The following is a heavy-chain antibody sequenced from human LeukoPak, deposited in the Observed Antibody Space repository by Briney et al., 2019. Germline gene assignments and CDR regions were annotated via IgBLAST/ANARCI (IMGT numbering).Heavy chain of an antibody. CDR2: IHSGGST. V-gene: IGHV3-53*01. D-gene: IGHD3-22*01. Sequence: PGGSLRLSCAASGFTVSSNYMSWVRQAPGKGLEWVSVIHSGGSTYYADSVKGRFTISRDNPKNTLYLQMNSLRAEDTAVYFCAKRGVVIRVILVGFHKEAYYFDSWGQGALVTVSS. CDR1: GFTVSSNY. J-gene: IGHJ4*02. CDR3: AKRGVVIRVILVGFHKEAYYFDS.